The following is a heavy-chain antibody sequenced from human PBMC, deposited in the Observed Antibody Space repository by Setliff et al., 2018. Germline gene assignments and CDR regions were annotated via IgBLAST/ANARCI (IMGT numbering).Heavy chain of an antibody. CDR1: EFTFSSYA. J-gene: IGHJ4*02. Sequence: GESLKISCAASEFTFSSYAMHWVRQAPGKGLEYVSSISSNGGSTYYADSVKGRFTISRDNSKNTLSLQMGSLRTEDMAVYYCARGGQYSSSSIAYWGQGTLVTVSS. V-gene: IGHV3-64*02. D-gene: IGHD6-6*01. CDR2: ISSNGGST. CDR3: ARGGQYSSSSIAY.